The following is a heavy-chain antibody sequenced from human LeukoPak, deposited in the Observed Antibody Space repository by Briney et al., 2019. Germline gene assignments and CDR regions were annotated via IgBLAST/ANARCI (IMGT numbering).Heavy chain of an antibody. J-gene: IGHJ4*02. CDR3: ARYPIQEVVTEGYFDY. D-gene: IGHD2-21*02. V-gene: IGHV4-34*01. CDR2: INHSGST. Sequence: SETLSLTCAVYGGSFSGYYWSWIRQPPGKGLEWIGEINHSGSTNYNPSLKSRVTLSVDTSKNQFSLKLSSVTAADTAVYYCARYPIQEVVTEGYFDYWGQGTLVTVSS. CDR1: GGSFSGYY.